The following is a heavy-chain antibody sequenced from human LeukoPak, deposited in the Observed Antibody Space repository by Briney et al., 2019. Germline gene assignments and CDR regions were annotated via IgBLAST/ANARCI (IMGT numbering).Heavy chain of an antibody. Sequence: GGSLRLSCAASGFTFSRYGMHWVRQAPGKGPEWVAFIPYDGSNKYYADSVKGRFTISRDNSKNTLYLQMNSLRAEDTAVYYCAKGIWFGEFGDGVTWGQGTLVTVSS. V-gene: IGHV3-30*02. CDR3: AKGIWFGEFGDGVT. D-gene: IGHD3-10*01. J-gene: IGHJ4*02. CDR2: IPYDGSNK. CDR1: GFTFSRYG.